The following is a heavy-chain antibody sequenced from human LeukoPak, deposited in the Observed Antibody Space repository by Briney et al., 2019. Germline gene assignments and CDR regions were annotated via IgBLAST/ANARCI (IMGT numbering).Heavy chain of an antibody. D-gene: IGHD3-22*01. CDR1: GGSISTYY. CDR3: ARGPDYYDSSGYYPNWFDP. V-gene: IGHV4-59*01. J-gene: IGHJ5*02. Sequence: SSETLSLTCTVSGGSISTYYWSWIRQPPGKELERIGYIYYSGSTNYNPSLKSRVTISVDTSKNQFSLKLSSVTAADTAVYYCARGPDYYDSSGYYPNWFDPWGQGTLVTVSS. CDR2: IYYSGST.